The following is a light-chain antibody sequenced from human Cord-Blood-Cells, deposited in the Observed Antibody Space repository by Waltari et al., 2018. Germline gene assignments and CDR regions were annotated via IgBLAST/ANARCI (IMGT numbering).Light chain of an antibody. CDR2: GKN. Sequence: SSELTQEPAVSVALGQTVRITCQGDSLSSYYASWCPEKTGQAPVLVLYGKNNRPAGTPDRLPRSRVVNKTSVTIHGGEAEDEADHYGNARDSSGNHLEFGGGTKLTVL. CDR1: SLSSYY. J-gene: IGLJ2*01. CDR3: NARDSSGNHLE. V-gene: IGLV3-19*01.